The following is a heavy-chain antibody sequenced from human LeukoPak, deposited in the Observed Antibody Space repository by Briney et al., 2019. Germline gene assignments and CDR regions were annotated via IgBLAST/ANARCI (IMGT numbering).Heavy chain of an antibody. CDR1: GGSISSSSYY. CDR2: IYYSGST. CDR3: ARSSVAGTHGY. J-gene: IGHJ4*02. V-gene: IGHV4-39*07. D-gene: IGHD6-19*01. Sequence: SETLSLTCTVSGGSISSSSYYWGWIRQPPGKGLEWIGSIYYSGSTYYNPSLKSRVTISVDTSKNQFSLKLSSVTAADTAVYYCARSSVAGTHGYWGRGTLVTVSS.